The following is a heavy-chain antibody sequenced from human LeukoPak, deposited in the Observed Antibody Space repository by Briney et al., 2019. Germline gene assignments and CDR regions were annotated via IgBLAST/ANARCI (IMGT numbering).Heavy chain of an antibody. CDR1: GFTFSSYG. D-gene: IGHD2-21*02. Sequence: PGGSLRLSCAASGFTFSSYGMSWVRQAPGKGLEWVSAISGSGGSTYYADSVKGRFTISRDNSKNTLYLQMNSLRAEDTAVYYCAGGVTGHFDYWGQGTLVTVSS. V-gene: IGHV3-23*01. CDR2: ISGSGGST. CDR3: AGGVTGHFDY. J-gene: IGHJ4*02.